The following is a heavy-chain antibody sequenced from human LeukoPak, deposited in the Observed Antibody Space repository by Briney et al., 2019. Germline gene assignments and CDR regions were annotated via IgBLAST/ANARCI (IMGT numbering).Heavy chain of an antibody. CDR1: GGSISSYY. D-gene: IGHD2-15*01. CDR2: IYTSGRT. Sequence: PSETLSLTCTVSGGSISSYYWSWIRQPAGKGLEWIGSIYTSGRTNYNPSLKSRVTISVDTSKNQFSLKLSSVTAADTAVYYCARLGYCGGARCLNDYWGQGSLVTVSS. V-gene: IGHV4-4*07. CDR3: ARLGYCGGARCLNDY. J-gene: IGHJ4*02.